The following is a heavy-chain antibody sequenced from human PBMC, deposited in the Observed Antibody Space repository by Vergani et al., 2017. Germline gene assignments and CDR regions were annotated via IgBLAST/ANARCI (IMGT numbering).Heavy chain of an antibody. CDR1: GYTFTTFA. Sequence: QVQLVQSGSELKKPGASVKVSCKASGYTFTTFAMNWVRQAPGQGLEWMGWINTNTGNPTYAQGFTGRFVFSLDTSVTTAYLQISSLKAEDTAVYYCTRATRSMVRGLTYYFDYWGQGTLVTVSS. CDR2: INTNTGNP. D-gene: IGHD3-10*01. V-gene: IGHV7-4-1*02. J-gene: IGHJ4*02. CDR3: TRATRSMVRGLTYYFDY.